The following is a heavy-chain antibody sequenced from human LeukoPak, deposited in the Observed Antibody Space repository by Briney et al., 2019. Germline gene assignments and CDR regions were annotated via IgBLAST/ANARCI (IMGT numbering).Heavy chain of an antibody. D-gene: IGHD1-1*01. CDR1: GGSISSYY. Sequence: SQTLSPTCTVSGGSISSYYWSWIRQPAGKGLEWIGRIYISGSTKYNPSLKSRVTMSVDTSKNQFSLKLSSVTAADTAVYYCARDRGTWNDDGFDYWGQGTLVTVSS. CDR2: IYISGST. J-gene: IGHJ4*02. CDR3: ARDRGTWNDDGFDY. V-gene: IGHV4-4*07.